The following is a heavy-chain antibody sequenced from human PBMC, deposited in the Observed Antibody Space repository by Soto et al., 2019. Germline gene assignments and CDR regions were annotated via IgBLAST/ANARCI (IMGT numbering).Heavy chain of an antibody. Sequence: EVQLVETGGGLIQPGGSLRLSCLASGFTVTSNYMIWVRQPPGKGLEWVSTTFTGGSTHYSDPVKGRFSVSRDNSKNTVYLQMNNLRVEDTAIYYCAKKPPSSIQGWAFGMDVWGQGTTVSVSS. CDR1: GFTVTSNY. CDR2: TFTGGST. J-gene: IGHJ6*02. D-gene: IGHD1-26*01. CDR3: AKKPPSSIQGWAFGMDV. V-gene: IGHV3-53*02.